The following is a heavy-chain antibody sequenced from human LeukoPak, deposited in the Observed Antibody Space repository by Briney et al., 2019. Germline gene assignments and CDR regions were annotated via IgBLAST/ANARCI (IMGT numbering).Heavy chain of an antibody. CDR1: GGSFSSYA. Sequence: SVKVSCKASGGSFSSYAIRWVRQAAGQGLEWMGRIIPIFGAANHAQKFQGRVTITTDESTSTAYMQLSSLRSEDAAVYYCSRPRDGYNYGFDYWGQGTLVTVSS. CDR3: SRPRDGYNYGFDY. J-gene: IGHJ4*02. CDR2: IIPIFGAA. D-gene: IGHD5-24*01. V-gene: IGHV1-69*05.